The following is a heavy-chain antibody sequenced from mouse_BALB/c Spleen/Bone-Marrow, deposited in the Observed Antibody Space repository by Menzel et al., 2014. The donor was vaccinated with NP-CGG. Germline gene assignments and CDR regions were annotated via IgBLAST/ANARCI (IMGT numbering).Heavy chain of an antibody. CDR1: GFTFSSYT. D-gene: IGHD2-3*01. CDR3: TRDLYDGYSYYAMDY. CDR2: ITSVGVYT. Sequence: EVMLVESGGGLVKPGGSLKLSCAASGFTFSSYTMSWVHQTPEKRLEWVATITSVGVYTYYPDSVKGRFTISRDNAKNTLYLQMSSLKSEDTAMYYCTRDLYDGYSYYAMDYWGQGTSVTVSS. J-gene: IGHJ4*01. V-gene: IGHV5-6-4*01.